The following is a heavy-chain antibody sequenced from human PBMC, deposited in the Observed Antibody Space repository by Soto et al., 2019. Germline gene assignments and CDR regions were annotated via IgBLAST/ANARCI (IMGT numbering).Heavy chain of an antibody. V-gene: IGHV3-48*01. CDR2: ISSSGSTI. D-gene: IGHD6-19*01. J-gene: IGHJ4*02. CDR3: ASGPPIAVAGPRFDY. CDR1: GFTFSSYS. Sequence: GGSLRLSCAASGFTFSSYSMNWVRQAPGKGLEWVSYISSSGSTIYYADSVKGRFTISRDNAKNSLYLQMNSLRAEDTAVYYCASGPPIAVAGPRFDYWGQGTLVTVSS.